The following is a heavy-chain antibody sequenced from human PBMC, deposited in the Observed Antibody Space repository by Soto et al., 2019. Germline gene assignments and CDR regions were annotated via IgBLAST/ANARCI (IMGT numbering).Heavy chain of an antibody. CDR2: VSSSGTTI. J-gene: IGHJ4*02. CDR1: GFTFSDYD. V-gene: IGHV3-11*01. Sequence: QVQLVESGGGLVKPGGSLRLSCAASGFTFSDYDMSWIRQAPGKGLEWVSFVSSSGTTIYYADSVKGRFTISRDNAKNSRYLQMNSLRAEDTTVNCCARMGPRAARPSYWGQGTLVTVSS. CDR3: ARMGPRAARPSY. D-gene: IGHD6-6*01.